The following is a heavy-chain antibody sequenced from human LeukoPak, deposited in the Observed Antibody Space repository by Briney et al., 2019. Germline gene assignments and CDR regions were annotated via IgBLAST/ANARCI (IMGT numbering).Heavy chain of an antibody. V-gene: IGHV3-23*01. CDR3: GRDYEERATDY. D-gene: IGHD5-24*01. CDR1: GFAFGSEA. J-gene: IGHJ4*02. CDR2: ISPGGGTT. Sequence: GGSLRLSCAVSGFAFGSEAMSWVRQSPARGLEWVASISPGGGTTYYADSVKGRFTISRDNSKNTLYLQMNSLRAEDTAVYYCGRDYEERATDYWGQGTLVTVSS.